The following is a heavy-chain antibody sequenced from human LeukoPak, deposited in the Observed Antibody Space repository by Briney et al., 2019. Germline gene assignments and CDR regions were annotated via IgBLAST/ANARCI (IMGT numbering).Heavy chain of an antibody. CDR1: GESFDGFY. D-gene: IGHD1-1*01. Sequence: SETLSLTCAVYGESFDGFYWNWIRQSPGKGLEWLGEVNYSGGTDYNPALESRIAISADASKRQFSLKLTSVTAADTAVYYCAIRLTTSRSAPATTWFDPWGQGTLVSVSS. J-gene: IGHJ5*02. CDR3: AIRLTTSRSAPATTWFDP. V-gene: IGHV4-34*01. CDR2: VNYSGGT.